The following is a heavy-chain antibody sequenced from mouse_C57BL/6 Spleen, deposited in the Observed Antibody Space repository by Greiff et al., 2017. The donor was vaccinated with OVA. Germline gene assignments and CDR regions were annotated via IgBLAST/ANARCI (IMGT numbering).Heavy chain of an antibody. J-gene: IGHJ3*01. CDR1: GYTFTDYE. CDR3: TRRLAWFAY. D-gene: IGHD2-13*01. V-gene: IGHV1-15*01. CDR2: IDPETGGT. Sequence: VKVVESGAELVRPGASVTLSCKASGYTFTDYEMHWVKQTPVHGLEWIGAIDPETGGTAYNQKFKGKAILTADKSSSTAYMELRSLTSEDSAVYYCTRRLAWFAYWGQGTLVTVSA.